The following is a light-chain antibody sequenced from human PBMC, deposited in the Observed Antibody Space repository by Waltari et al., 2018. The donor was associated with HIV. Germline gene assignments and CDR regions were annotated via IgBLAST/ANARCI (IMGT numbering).Light chain of an antibody. CDR1: QSVLYSSNNKNY. J-gene: IGKJ2*01. Sequence: DIVMTQSPDSLAVSLGERATINYKSSQSVLYSSNNKNYLAWYQQKPGQPPKLLIYWASARESGVPDRFSGSGSGTDFTLTISSLQAEDVAVYYCQQYYSTPYTFGQ. V-gene: IGKV4-1*01. CDR2: WAS. CDR3: QQYYSTPYT.